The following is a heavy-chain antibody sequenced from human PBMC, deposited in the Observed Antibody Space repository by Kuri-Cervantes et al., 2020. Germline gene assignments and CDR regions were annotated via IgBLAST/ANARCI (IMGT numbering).Heavy chain of an antibody. V-gene: IGHV3-21*01. CDR3: ARSSFAYYYFYMDV. CDR1: GFTFTSYW. J-gene: IGHJ6*03. Sequence: GESLKISCAASGFTFTSYWMHWVRQSPGKRLEWVSSISDAGDSKYYADSVRGRFTISRDNANNSLYLQMNSLRAEDAAVYYCARSSFAYYYFYMDVWGRGATVTVSS. CDR2: ISDAGDSK. D-gene: IGHD3-16*01.